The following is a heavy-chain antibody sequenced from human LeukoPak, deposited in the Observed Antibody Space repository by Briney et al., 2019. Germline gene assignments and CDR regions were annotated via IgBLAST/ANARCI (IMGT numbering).Heavy chain of an antibody. CDR1: GGSISSYY. Sequence: SETLSLTCTVSGGSISSYYWSWIRQPPGKGLEWIGYIYYSGSTNYNPSLESRVTISVDTSKNQFSLKLSSVTAADTAVYYCARHRQRAFDIWGQGTMVTVSS. J-gene: IGHJ3*02. CDR2: IYYSGST. V-gene: IGHV4-59*08. CDR3: ARHRQRAFDI. D-gene: IGHD1-1*01.